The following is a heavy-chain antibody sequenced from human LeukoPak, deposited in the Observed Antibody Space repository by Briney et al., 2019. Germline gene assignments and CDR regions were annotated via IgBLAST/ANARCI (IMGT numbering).Heavy chain of an antibody. CDR2: IYGSGIT. V-gene: IGHV4-4*07. CDR3: ARLKFYDSTGYSPGYYMDV. CDR1: GGSIISNC. Sequence: SETLSLTCTVSGGSIISNCWSWIRQSAGTGLEWIGRIYGSGITDYNPSLKSRVTMSLDTSRKQFSLRLTSVTAADTAVYYCARLKFYDSTGYSPGYYMDVWGKGTTVSVFS. J-gene: IGHJ6*03. D-gene: IGHD3-22*01.